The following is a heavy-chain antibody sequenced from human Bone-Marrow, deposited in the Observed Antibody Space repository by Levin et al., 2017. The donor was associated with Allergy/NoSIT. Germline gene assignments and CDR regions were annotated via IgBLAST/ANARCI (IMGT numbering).Heavy chain of an antibody. CDR1: GGSVSSGDCQ. V-gene: IGHV4-30-4*01. J-gene: IGHJ4*02. CDR2: IYHSGST. CDR3: ARDYYDSSGSYFRTFDY. D-gene: IGHD3-22*01. Sequence: RSQTLSLTCTVSGGSVSSGDCQWTWIRQPPGKGLEWIGSIYHSGSTYYNPSLKSRISISVDASKNQFSLKLSSVTASDTAVYYCARDYYDSSGSYFRTFDYWGQGSLVTVSS.